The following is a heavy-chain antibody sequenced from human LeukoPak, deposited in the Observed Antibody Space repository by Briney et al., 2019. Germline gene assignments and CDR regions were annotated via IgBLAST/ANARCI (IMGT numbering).Heavy chain of an antibody. CDR1: GFTFSSYA. CDR2: ISGSGGST. J-gene: IGHJ4*02. D-gene: IGHD2-2*01. CDR3: AKDALDCGSTSCYAPMDY. Sequence: GGSLRLSCAASGFTFSSYAMSWVRQAPGKGLEWVSAISGSGGSTYYADSVKGRFTISRDNSKNTLYLQMNSLRAEDTAVYYCAKDALDCGSTSCYAPMDYWGQGTLVTVSS. V-gene: IGHV3-23*01.